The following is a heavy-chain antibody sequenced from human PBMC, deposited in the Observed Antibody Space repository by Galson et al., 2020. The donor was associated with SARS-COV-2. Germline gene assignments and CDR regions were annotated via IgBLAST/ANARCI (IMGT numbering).Heavy chain of an antibody. CDR3: AKDWDFGSTLFDY. Sequence: GGSLRLSCAASGFTFNTCAMSWVRLAPGKGLEWVSGINGRNGNTYYADSVKGRFTIARDNSKNTLYLQMNSLRAEDTALYYCAKDWDFGSTLFDYWGQGTLVTVSS. CDR1: GFTFNTCA. D-gene: IGHD1-26*01. CDR2: INGRNGNT. J-gene: IGHJ4*02. V-gene: IGHV3-23*01.